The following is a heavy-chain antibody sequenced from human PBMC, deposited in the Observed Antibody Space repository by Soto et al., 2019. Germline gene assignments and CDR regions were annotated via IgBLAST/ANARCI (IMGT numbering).Heavy chain of an antibody. Sequence: EVQLVESGGGLVQPGGSLRLSCAAPGLSFSVYSMNWVRQAPGKGLEWVSYISSGGTTIYYADSVKGRFTISRDNAKNSLYLQMNSLRAEDTAVYYCAKAGRGSGWYLGDYWGQGTLVTVSS. V-gene: IGHV3-48*01. D-gene: IGHD6-19*01. J-gene: IGHJ4*02. CDR2: ISSGGTTI. CDR1: GLSFSVYS. CDR3: AKAGRGSGWYLGDY.